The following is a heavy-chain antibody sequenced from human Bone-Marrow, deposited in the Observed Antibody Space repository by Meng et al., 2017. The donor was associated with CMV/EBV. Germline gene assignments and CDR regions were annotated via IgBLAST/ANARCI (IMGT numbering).Heavy chain of an antibody. Sequence: GESLKISCAASGFTFSSYSMNWVRQAPGKGLEWVSSISSSSSYIYYADSVKGRFTIPRDNAKNSLYLQMNSLRAEDTAVYYCARSAKSGYPLIIDFDYWGQGTLVTVSS. V-gene: IGHV3-21*01. D-gene: IGHD3-3*01. CDR3: ARSAKSGYPLIIDFDY. CDR1: GFTFSSYS. CDR2: ISSSSSYI. J-gene: IGHJ4*02.